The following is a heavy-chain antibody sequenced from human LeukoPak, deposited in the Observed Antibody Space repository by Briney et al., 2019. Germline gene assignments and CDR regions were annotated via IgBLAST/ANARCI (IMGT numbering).Heavy chain of an antibody. D-gene: IGHD1-26*01. CDR1: GFTFSSYA. CDR2: ISYDGSNK. V-gene: IGHV3-30-3*01. CDR3: ARGPTATTSH. J-gene: IGHJ4*02. Sequence: GGSLRLSCAASGFTFSSYAMHWVRQAPGKGLEWVAVISYDGSNKYYADSVKGRFTISRDNSKNTLYLQMNSLRAEDTAVYYCARGPTATTSHWGQGTLVTVSS.